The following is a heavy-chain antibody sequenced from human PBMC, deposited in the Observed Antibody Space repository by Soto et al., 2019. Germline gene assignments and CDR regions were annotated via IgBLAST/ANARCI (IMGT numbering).Heavy chain of an antibody. J-gene: IGHJ4*02. V-gene: IGHV5-51*01. CDR2: INPGDSDT. Sequence: GESLKISCKGSGDRFSNYWIGWVRQMPGKGLEWMGIINPGDSDTRHSPSFQGQVTISADKSISTAYLQWSSLKASDTAMYYCASQDLYSGYFDYWGQGTLVTVSS. CDR1: GDRFSNYW. D-gene: IGHD5-12*01. CDR3: ASQDLYSGYFDY.